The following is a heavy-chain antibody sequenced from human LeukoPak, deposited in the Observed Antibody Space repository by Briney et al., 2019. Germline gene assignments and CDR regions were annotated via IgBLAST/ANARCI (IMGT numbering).Heavy chain of an antibody. J-gene: IGHJ4*02. D-gene: IGHD6-19*01. CDR3: ASSVAVADFDY. V-gene: IGHV3-74*01. CDR2: INSDGSST. CDR1: GFTFSSYW. Sequence: PGGSLRLSCAASGFTFSSYWMHWVRQAPGKGLVWVSRINSDGSSTSYADSVKGRFTISRDNAKNTLYLQMNSLRAEDTAVYYCASSVAVADFDYWGQGTLVTVSS.